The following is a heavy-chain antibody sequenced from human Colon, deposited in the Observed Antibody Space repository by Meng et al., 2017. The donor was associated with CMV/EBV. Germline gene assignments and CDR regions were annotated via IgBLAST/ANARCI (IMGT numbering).Heavy chain of an antibody. Sequence: GGSLRLSCAASGFTFSNAWMSWVRQAPGKGLEWVAFIRYDGTNKYYGDSVRGRFTISRDNSKNTLYLQMNSLRAEDTAVYYCADDYSLYWGQGTLVTVSS. V-gene: IGHV3-30*02. CDR2: IRYDGTNK. CDR1: GFTFSNAW. D-gene: IGHD2-21*01. J-gene: IGHJ4*02. CDR3: ADDYSLY.